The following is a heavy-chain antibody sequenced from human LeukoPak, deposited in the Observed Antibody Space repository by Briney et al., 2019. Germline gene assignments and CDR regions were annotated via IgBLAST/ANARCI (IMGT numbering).Heavy chain of an antibody. CDR1: GFTFSSYG. D-gene: IGHD1-26*01. CDR2: IRYDGSNK. Sequence: GGSLRLSCAASGFTFSSYGMHWVRQAPGKGLEWVAFIRYDGSNKYYADSVKGRFTISRDNSKNTLYLQMNSLRAEDTAVYYCARDKSFPNAFDIWGQGTMVTVSS. J-gene: IGHJ3*02. CDR3: ARDKSFPNAFDI. V-gene: IGHV3-30*02.